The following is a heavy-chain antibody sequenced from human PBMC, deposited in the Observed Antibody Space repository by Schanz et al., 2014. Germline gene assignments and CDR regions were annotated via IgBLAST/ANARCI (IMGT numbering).Heavy chain of an antibody. Sequence: QVQLVESGGGLVQPGGSLRLSCAASGFTFSDHYMDWVRQAPGKGLEWVSYISGTTTYTNYADSVKGRFTISRDNAKNSLYLQMNSLRAEDTAVYYCAREQIMAAAGLVDYWGQGTLVTVSS. CDR2: ISGTTTYT. CDR1: GFTFSDHY. V-gene: IGHV3-11*05. D-gene: IGHD6-13*01. J-gene: IGHJ4*02. CDR3: AREQIMAAAGLVDY.